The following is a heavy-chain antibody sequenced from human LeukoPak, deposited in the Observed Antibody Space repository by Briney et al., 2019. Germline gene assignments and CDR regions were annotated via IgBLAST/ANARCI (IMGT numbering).Heavy chain of an antibody. V-gene: IGHV1-18*01. CDR1: GYTFTSYG. CDR2: ISAYNGNT. J-gene: IGHJ6*03. Sequence: GASVKVSCKASGYTFTSYGISWVRQAPGQGLEWMGWISAYNGNTNYAQKLQGRVTMTTDTSTSTAYMELRSLRSDDTAVYYCARVRLRGLYYYYMDVWGKGTTVTVSS. D-gene: IGHD4-23*01. CDR3: ARVRLRGLYYYYMDV.